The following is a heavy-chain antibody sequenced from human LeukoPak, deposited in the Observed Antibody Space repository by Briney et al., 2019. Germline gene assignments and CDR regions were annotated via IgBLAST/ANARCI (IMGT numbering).Heavy chain of an antibody. Sequence: ASVKVSCKASGYTFTSYGISWVRQAPGQGLEWMGWISAYNGNTNYAQKLQGRVTMTTDTSTSTAYMELRSLGSDDTAVYYCARGPYSGTATSYFDYWGQGTLVTVSS. V-gene: IGHV1-18*01. CDR3: ARGPYSGTATSYFDY. CDR2: ISAYNGNT. CDR1: GYTFTSYG. D-gene: IGHD1-26*01. J-gene: IGHJ4*02.